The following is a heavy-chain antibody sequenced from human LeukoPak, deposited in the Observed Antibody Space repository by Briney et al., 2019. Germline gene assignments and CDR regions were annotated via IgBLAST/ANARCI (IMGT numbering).Heavy chain of an antibody. J-gene: IGHJ3*02. V-gene: IGHV5-51*01. CDR2: IYPGDSDT. Sequence: GESLQISCKGSGYSFTSYWIGWVRQMPGKGPEWMGIIYPGDSDTRYSPSFQGQVTISADKSISTAYLQWSSLKASDTATYYCARILSKSGYGDAFDIWGQGTMVTVSS. D-gene: IGHD5-12*01. CDR1: GYSFTSYW. CDR3: ARILSKSGYGDAFDI.